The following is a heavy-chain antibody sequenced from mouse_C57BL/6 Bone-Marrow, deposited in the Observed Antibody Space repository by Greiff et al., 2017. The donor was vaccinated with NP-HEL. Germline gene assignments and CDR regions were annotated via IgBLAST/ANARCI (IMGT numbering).Heavy chain of an antibody. Sequence: EVKLVESGGGLVKPGGSLKLSCAASGFTFSSYAMSWVRQTPEKRLEWVATISDGGSYTYYPDNVKGRFTISRDNAKNNLYLQMSHLKSEDTAMYYCAREGSYEYYYAMDYWGQGTSVTVSS. J-gene: IGHJ4*01. V-gene: IGHV5-4*01. CDR2: ISDGGSYT. CDR3: AREGSYEYYYAMDY. CDR1: GFTFSSYA. D-gene: IGHD1-1*02.